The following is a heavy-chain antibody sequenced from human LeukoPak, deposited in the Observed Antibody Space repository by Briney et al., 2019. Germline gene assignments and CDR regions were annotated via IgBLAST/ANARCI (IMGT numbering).Heavy chain of an antibody. D-gene: IGHD1-7*01. Sequence: SETLSLTCTVSGGSISSGGYYWSWIRQHPGKGLEWIGFIYYSGSTYYNPSLKSRVTISVDTSKNQFSLKLSSVTAADTAVYYCARAVKTGTTGWGQGTLVTVSS. J-gene: IGHJ4*02. CDR3: ARAVKTGTTG. CDR1: GGSISSGGYY. V-gene: IGHV4-31*03. CDR2: IYYSGST.